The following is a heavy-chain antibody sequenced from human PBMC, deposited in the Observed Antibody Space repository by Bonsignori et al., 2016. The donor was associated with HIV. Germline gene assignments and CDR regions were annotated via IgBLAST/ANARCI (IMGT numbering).Heavy chain of an antibody. J-gene: IGHJ4*02. Sequence: SETLSLTCAVYGGSFSGYYWSWIRQPPGKGLEWIGEINHSGSTNYNPSLKSRVTISVDTSKNQFSLKLSSVTAADTAVYYCARASYYDFWSGYGPEYYFDYWGQGTLVTVSS. V-gene: IGHV4-34*01. CDR2: INHSGST. CDR3: ARASYYDFWSGYGPEYYFDY. D-gene: IGHD3-3*01. CDR1: GGSFSGYY.